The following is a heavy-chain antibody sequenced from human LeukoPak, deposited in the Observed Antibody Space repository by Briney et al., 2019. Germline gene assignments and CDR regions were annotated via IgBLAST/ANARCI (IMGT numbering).Heavy chain of an antibody. J-gene: IGHJ6*03. CDR2: ISSSSSYI. V-gene: IGHV3-21*01. CDR1: GFTFSSYS. CDR3: ARGGSNWDYYYYMDV. Sequence: PGGSLRLSCAASGFTFSSYSMNWVRQAPGKGLEWVSSISSSSSYIYYADSVKGRFTISRDNAKNSLYLQMNSLRAEDTAVYYCARGGSNWDYYYYMDVWGKGTTVTISS. D-gene: IGHD1-26*01.